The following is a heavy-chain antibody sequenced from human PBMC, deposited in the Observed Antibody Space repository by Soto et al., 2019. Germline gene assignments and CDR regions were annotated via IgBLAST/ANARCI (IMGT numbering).Heavy chain of an antibody. V-gene: IGHV4-30-4*02. CDR2: IYYSGST. CDR1: GGSISSGDYY. J-gene: IGHJ6*02. Sequence: PSETLSLTCTVSGGSISSGDYYWSWIRQPPGKGLEWIGYIYYSGSTYYNPSLKSRVTISVDTSKNQFSLKLSSVTAADTAVYYCARDLGVYGHYYYYYGMDVWGQGTTVTVSS. CDR3: ARDLGVYGHYYYYYGMDV. D-gene: IGHD2-8*01.